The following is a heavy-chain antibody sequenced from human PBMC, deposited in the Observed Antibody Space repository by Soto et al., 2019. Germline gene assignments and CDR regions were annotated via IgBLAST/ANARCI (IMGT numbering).Heavy chain of an antibody. J-gene: IGHJ6*03. D-gene: IGHD3-3*01. CDR2: INLSGGST. CDR3: ARGYDFWSGSYYMDV. Sequence: QVQLVQSGAEVKKPGASVKVSCKASGYTFTSYYMHWVRQAPGQGLEWMGIINLSGGSTSYAQKFQGRVTMTRDASTSTVYMELSSLRSEDTAVYYCARGYDFWSGSYYMDVWGKGTTVTVSS. V-gene: IGHV1-46*03. CDR1: GYTFTSYY.